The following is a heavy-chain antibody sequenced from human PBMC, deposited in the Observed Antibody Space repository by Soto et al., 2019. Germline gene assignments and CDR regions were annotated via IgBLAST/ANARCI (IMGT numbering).Heavy chain of an antibody. D-gene: IGHD6-19*01. Sequence: SLRLACAASGFSFSRHGMHRVRQAPGKGLEWVAVISYDGSNQDYADSVKRRFSISRDNSKNTVYLQMDSLRVEDSAVYYCARDRSSTYYYFGMDLWGQGTTVTVAS. CDR3: ARDRSSTYYYFGMDL. V-gene: IGHV3-30-3*01. J-gene: IGHJ6*02. CDR2: ISYDGSNQ. CDR1: GFSFSRHG.